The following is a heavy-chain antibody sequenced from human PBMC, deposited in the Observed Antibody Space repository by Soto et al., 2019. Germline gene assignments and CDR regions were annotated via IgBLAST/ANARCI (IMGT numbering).Heavy chain of an antibody. D-gene: IGHD3-22*01. J-gene: IGHJ4*02. Sequence: PGESLKISCKGSGYSFTTYWISWVRQMPGKGLEWMGAIDPSDSYTNYSPSFQGHVTISADKPISTAYLQWSSLKASDTAMYYCATIPKTYYYDSRGQPGLDYWGQGSLVTVSS. CDR2: IDPSDSYT. CDR1: GYSFTTYW. V-gene: IGHV5-10-1*01. CDR3: ATIPKTYYYDSRGQPGLDY.